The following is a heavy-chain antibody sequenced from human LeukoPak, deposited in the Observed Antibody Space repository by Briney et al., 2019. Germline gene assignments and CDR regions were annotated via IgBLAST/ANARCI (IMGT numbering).Heavy chain of an antibody. CDR1: GFTFSSYA. V-gene: IGHV3-30-3*01. CDR2: ISYDGSNK. Sequence: PGGSLRLSCAASGFTFSSYAMHWVRQAPGKGLEWVAVISYDGSNKYYADSVKGRFTISRDNAKNTLYLQMNSLRAEDTAVYYCAREPLHTATHDYWGQGTLVTVSS. D-gene: IGHD5-18*01. J-gene: IGHJ4*02. CDR3: AREPLHTATHDY.